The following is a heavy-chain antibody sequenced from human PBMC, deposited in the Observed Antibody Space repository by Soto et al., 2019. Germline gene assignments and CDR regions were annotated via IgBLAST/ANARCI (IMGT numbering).Heavy chain of an antibody. CDR2: ISGSGGST. CDR3: AKVRRTPTAKNYYYYYYMDV. V-gene: IGHV3-23*01. J-gene: IGHJ6*03. CDR1: GFTFSSYA. D-gene: IGHD4-4*01. Sequence: GSLRLSCAASGFTFSSYAMSWVHQAPGKGLEWVSAISGSGGSTYYADSVKGRFTISRDNSKNTLYLQMNSLRAEDTAVYYCAKVRRTPTAKNYYYYYYMDVWGKGTTVTVSS.